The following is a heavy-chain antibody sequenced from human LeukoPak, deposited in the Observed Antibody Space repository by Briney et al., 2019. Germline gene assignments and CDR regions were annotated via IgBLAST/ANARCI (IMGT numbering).Heavy chain of an antibody. Sequence: SVKVSCKASGGIFSRFTISWVRQAPGQGFEWMGGITPIFGTANFAQKFQGRVSITADESTSTAFMELSSLRSEDTAVYYCAREWGLESSGYYYAYWGQGTLVTVSS. D-gene: IGHD3-22*01. J-gene: IGHJ4*02. CDR2: ITPIFGTA. CDR1: GGIFSRFT. CDR3: AREWGLESSGYYYAY. V-gene: IGHV1-69*13.